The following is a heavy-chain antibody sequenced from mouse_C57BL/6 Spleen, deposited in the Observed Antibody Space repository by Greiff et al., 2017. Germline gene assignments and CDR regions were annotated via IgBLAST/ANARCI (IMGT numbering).Heavy chain of an antibody. CDR2: ISYDGSN. J-gene: IGHJ2*01. V-gene: IGHV3-6*01. CDR3: AKEGGYSNYSY. CDR1: GYSITSGYY. D-gene: IGHD2-5*01. Sequence: EVKLQESGPGLVKPSQSLSLTCSVTGYSITSGYYWNWIRQFPGNKLEWMGYISYDGSNNYNPSLKNRISITRATSKNQFFLKLNSVTTEDTATYYCAKEGGYSNYSYWGQGTTLTVSS.